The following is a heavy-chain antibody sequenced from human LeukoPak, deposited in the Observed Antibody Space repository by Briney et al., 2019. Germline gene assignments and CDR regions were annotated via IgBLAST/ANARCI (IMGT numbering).Heavy chain of an antibody. CDR1: GGSFSGYY. V-gene: IGHV4-34*01. CDR2: ISQSGST. CDR3: ARGGGYNWFDP. J-gene: IGHJ5*02. Sequence: SETLSLTCAVYGGSFSGYYWSWIRQPPGKGLEWIGEISQSGSTNYNSSLKSRVTISVDTSKNQFSLKLTSVTAADTAVYYCARGGGYNWFDPWGQGTLVTVSS.